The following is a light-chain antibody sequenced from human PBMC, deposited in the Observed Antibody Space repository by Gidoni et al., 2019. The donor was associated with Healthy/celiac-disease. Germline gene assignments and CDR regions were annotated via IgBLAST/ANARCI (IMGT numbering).Light chain of an antibody. CDR3: CSYAGSSTHVV. V-gene: IGLV2-23*01. CDR1: SSDVGSYNL. Sequence: QSALTQPASVSGSPGQSITISCPGTSSDVGSYNLVSWYQQHPGKAPKLMIYEGSKPPSGVSNRFSGSKSGNTASLTISGLQAEDEADYYCCSYAGSSTHVVFGGGTKLTVL. CDR2: EGS. J-gene: IGLJ2*01.